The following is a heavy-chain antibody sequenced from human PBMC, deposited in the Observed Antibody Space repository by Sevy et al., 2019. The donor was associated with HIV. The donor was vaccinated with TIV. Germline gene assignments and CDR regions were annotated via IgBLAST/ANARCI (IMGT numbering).Heavy chain of an antibody. CDR2: IYYSGST. D-gene: IGHD5-18*01. CDR1: GGSISSSSYY. J-gene: IGHJ4*02. Sequence: SETLSLTCTVSGGSISSSSYYWGWIRQPPGKGLEWIGSIYYSGSTYYNPSLKSRVTISVDTSKNQFSLKLSSVTAADTAVYYCARSVDTAMVDYWGQRTLVTVSS. CDR3: ARSVDTAMVDY. V-gene: IGHV4-39*01.